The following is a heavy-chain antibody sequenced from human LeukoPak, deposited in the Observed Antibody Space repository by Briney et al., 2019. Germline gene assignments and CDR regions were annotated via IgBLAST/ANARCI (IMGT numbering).Heavy chain of an antibody. V-gene: IGHV3-23*01. CDR3: AKDEYCSGDNCYSLPNNWFDP. D-gene: IGHD2-15*01. CDR2: IRGTGDIP. CDR1: AFTFSSYG. J-gene: IGHJ5*02. Sequence: PAGSLRVSCAASAFTFSSYGMSWVRQAPGKGLGWVSTIRGTGDIPYYADSVKGRVSISRDNSTNTLSLQMNSLRAEDTAVYYCAKDEYCSGDNCYSLPNNWFDPWGQGTLVTVSS.